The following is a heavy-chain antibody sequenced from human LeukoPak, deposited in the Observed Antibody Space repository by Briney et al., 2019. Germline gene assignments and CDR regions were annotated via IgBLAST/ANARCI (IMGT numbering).Heavy chain of an antibody. CDR1: GFTFSDYD. CDR2: IGTAGDK. V-gene: IGHV3-13*01. Sequence: GGSLRLSCAASGFTFSDYDMHWVRQATGKGLEWVSAIGTAGDKYYTGSGRGRFNISRENTKNSLYLQMNSLRAGDTAVYYCARVAKERVGGVYYFDYWGQGTLVTVSS. J-gene: IGHJ4*02. D-gene: IGHD1-1*01. CDR3: ARVAKERVGGVYYFDY.